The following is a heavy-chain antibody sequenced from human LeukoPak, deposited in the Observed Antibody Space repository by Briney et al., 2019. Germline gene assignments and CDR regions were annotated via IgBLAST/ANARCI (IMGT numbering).Heavy chain of an antibody. CDR1: GFTFSSYA. D-gene: IGHD1-1*01. J-gene: IGHJ5*02. Sequence: GGPLRLSCAASGFTFSSYAMHWVRQAPGKGLEWVAVISYDGSNKYYADSVKGRFTISRDNSKNTLYLQMNSLRAEDTAVYYCARDQSAANWNWFDPWGQGTLVTVSS. V-gene: IGHV3-30*04. CDR2: ISYDGSNK. CDR3: ARDQSAANWNWFDP.